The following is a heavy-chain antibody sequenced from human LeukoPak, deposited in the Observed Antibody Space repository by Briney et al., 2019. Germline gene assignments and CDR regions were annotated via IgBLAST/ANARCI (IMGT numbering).Heavy chain of an antibody. J-gene: IGHJ3*02. CDR2: IYHSGST. Sequence: PSGTLSLTCAVSGGSISSSNWWSWVRQPPGKGLEWIGEIYHSGSTNYNPSLKSRVTMSVDTSKNLFSLKMSSVTAADTAVYYCARYSGSYDAFDIWGQGTMVSVSS. CDR1: GGSISSSNW. D-gene: IGHD1-26*01. V-gene: IGHV4-4*02. CDR3: ARYSGSYDAFDI.